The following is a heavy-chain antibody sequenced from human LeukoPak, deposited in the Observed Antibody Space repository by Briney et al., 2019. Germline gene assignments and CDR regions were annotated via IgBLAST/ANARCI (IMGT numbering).Heavy chain of an antibody. CDR1: GGTFSSYA. Sequence: SVKVSCKASGGTFSSYAISWVRQVPGQGLEWMGGIIPIFGTANYAQKFQGRVTITADKSTSTAYMELSSLRSEDTAVYYCARVIKDVVGGYDLLYYYYGMDVWGKGTTVTVSS. CDR2: IIPIFGTA. J-gene: IGHJ6*04. D-gene: IGHD5-12*01. CDR3: ARVIKDVVGGYDLLYYYYGMDV. V-gene: IGHV1-69*06.